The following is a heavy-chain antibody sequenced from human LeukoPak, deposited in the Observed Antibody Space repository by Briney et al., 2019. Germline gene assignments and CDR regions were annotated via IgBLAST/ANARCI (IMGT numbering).Heavy chain of an antibody. CDR3: ARDLCSGGSCYYFDY. CDR1: GYTLTELS. V-gene: IGHV1-2*06. CDR2: INPNSGGT. J-gene: IGHJ4*02. Sequence: AASVKVSCKVSGYTLTELSMHWVRQAPGQGLEWMGRINPNSGGTNYAQKFQGRVTMTRDTSISTAYMELSRLRSDDTAVYYCARDLCSGGSCYYFDYWGQGTLVTVSS. D-gene: IGHD2-15*01.